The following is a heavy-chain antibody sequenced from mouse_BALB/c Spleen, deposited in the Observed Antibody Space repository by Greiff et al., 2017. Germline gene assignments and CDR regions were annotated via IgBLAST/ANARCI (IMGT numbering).Heavy chain of an antibody. CDR1: GFTFSSYA. CDR3: ARHDGRYYFNY. V-gene: IGHV5-9-4*01. CDR2: ISSGGSYT. Sequence: EVKLMESGGGLVKPGGSLKLSCAASGFTFSSYAMSWVRQSPEKRLEWVAEISSGGSYTYYPDTVTGRFTISRDNAKNTLYLEMSSLRSEDTAMYYCARHDGRYYFNYWGQGTTLTVSS. J-gene: IGHJ2*01. D-gene: IGHD2-3*01.